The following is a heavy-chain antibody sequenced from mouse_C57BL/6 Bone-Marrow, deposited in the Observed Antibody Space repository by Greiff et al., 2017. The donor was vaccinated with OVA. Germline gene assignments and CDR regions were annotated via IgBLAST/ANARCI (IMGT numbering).Heavy chain of an antibody. J-gene: IGHJ3*01. CDR2: IDPSDSYT. V-gene: IGHV1-50*01. CDR3: ASAVFAY. CDR1: GYTFTSYW. Sequence: VQLQQSGAELVKPGASVKLSCKASGYTFTSYWMQWVKQRPGQGLEWIGEIDPSDSYTNYNQKFKGKATLTVDTSSSKAYMQLNSLTSEDSAVYYCASAVFAYWGQGTLVTVSA.